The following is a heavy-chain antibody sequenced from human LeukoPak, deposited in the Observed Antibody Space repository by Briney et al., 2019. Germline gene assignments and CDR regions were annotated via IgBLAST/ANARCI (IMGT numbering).Heavy chain of an antibody. Sequence: ASVKVSCKSSRYPFTSYDINWVRQATGQGLEWMGWMNPNRGNTGYAQKFQGRVTMTRNTSISTAYMELSSLRSEDTAVYYCARKNYGSNRWFDPWGQGTLVTVSS. CDR3: ARKNYGSNRWFDP. J-gene: IGHJ5*02. CDR1: RYPFTSYD. CDR2: MNPNRGNT. D-gene: IGHD4/OR15-4a*01. V-gene: IGHV1-8*01.